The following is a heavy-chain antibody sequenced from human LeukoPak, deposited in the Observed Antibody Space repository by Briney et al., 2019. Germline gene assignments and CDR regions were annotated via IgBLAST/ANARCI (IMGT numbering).Heavy chain of an antibody. Sequence: GGSLRLSCAASGFTFNNYNMNWVRQAPGKALEWVSSITSSGTYIFYADSVKGRFTISRDNSENTLYLQMNSLRGEDTAVYYCARDGYSGSYYRLYYFFMDVWGKGTTVTVSS. CDR1: GFTFNNYN. D-gene: IGHD1-26*01. J-gene: IGHJ6*03. CDR2: ITSSGTYI. V-gene: IGHV3-21*04. CDR3: ARDGYSGSYYRLYYFFMDV.